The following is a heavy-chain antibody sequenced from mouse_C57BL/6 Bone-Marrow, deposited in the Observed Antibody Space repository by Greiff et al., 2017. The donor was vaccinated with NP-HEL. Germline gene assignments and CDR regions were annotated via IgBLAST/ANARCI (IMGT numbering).Heavy chain of an antibody. Sequence: QVQLKESGAELARPGASVKLSCKASGYTFTSYGISWVKQRTGQGLEWIGEIYPRSGNTYYNEKFKGKATLTADKSSSTAYMELRSLTSEDSAVYFCARTHYRRGVFDYWGQGTTLTVSS. V-gene: IGHV1-81*01. D-gene: IGHD2-12*01. CDR1: GYTFTSYG. J-gene: IGHJ2*01. CDR2: IYPRSGNT. CDR3: ARTHYRRGVFDY.